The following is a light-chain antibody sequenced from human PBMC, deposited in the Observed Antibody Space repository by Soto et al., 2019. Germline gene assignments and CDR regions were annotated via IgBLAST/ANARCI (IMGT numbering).Light chain of an antibody. CDR3: QVWDSSSDHVV. CDR2: EVS. Sequence: QSALTQPASVSGSPGQSIAITCSGTSSDVGEENYVSWYQQHPGKVPKLILFEVSKRPSGVPDRFSGSNSGNTATLTISRVEAGDEADYYCQVWDSSSDHVVFGGGTKLTVL. V-gene: IGLV2-14*01. J-gene: IGLJ2*01. CDR1: SSDVGEENY.